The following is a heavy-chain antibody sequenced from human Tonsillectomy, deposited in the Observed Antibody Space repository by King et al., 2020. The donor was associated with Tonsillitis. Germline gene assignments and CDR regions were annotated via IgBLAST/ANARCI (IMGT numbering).Heavy chain of an antibody. J-gene: IGHJ4*02. CDR2: IIPILGIA. V-gene: IGHV1-69*09. D-gene: IGHD2/OR15-2a*01. CDR3: AGEGTSSAFYY. CDR1: GGTFSSYA. Sequence: QLVQSGAEVKKPGSSVKVSCKASGGTFSSYAISWVRQAPGQGLEWMGRIIPILGIANYAQKFQDKVTITADKSTNTAYLELSSLRSEDTAVYYCAGEGTSSAFYYWGQRTLVTVSS.